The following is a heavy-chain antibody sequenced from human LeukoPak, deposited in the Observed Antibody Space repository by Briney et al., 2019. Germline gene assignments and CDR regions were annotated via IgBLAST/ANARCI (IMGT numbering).Heavy chain of an antibody. CDR1: GFTFSSYS. D-gene: IGHD1-26*01. V-gene: IGHV3-48*02. CDR2: ISSSSSTI. J-gene: IGHJ4*02. Sequence: PGGSLRLSCAASGFTFSSYSMTWVRQAPGEGLEWVSYISSSSSTIYYADSVKGRFTISRDNAKNSLYLQMNSLRDEDTAVYYCAREGEFVSGSYYCSDYWGQGTLVTVSS. CDR3: AREGEFVSGSYYCSDY.